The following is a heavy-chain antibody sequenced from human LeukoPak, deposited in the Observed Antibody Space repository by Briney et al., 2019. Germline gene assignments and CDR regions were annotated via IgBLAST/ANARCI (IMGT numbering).Heavy chain of an antibody. J-gene: IGHJ4*02. D-gene: IGHD6-13*01. CDR3: ASQVAGSSSQN. CDR1: GGSISSGTYY. V-gene: IGHV4-61*01. Sequence: SETLSLTCTVSGGSISSGTYYWIWIRQPPGKGLEWIGCIFNNGDTKYNPSLKSRVSISVDTSNSQLSLKLNSVTAADAAVYYCASQVAGSSSQNWGQGTLVTVSS. CDR2: IFNNGDT.